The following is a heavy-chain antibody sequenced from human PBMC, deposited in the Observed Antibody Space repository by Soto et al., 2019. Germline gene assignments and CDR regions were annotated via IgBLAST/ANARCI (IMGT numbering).Heavy chain of an antibody. D-gene: IGHD3-10*01. J-gene: IGHJ5*02. V-gene: IGHV4-31*11. CDR3: AREGRHSGGMRESWLDP. Sequence: LSLTCGVSGDSISSRSHYWNWIRRVPGKGLEFIGYIFYTGATYYNPSLRGRISMSVDTSKNQFSLTLRSVTAADTAIYYCAREGRHSGGMRESWLDPWGQGTQVTVSS. CDR2: IFYTGAT. CDR1: GDSISSRSHY.